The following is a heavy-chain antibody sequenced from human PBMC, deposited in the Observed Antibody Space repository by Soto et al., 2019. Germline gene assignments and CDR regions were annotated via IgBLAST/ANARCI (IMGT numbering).Heavy chain of an antibody. CDR3: ARARSSSSVHYYGMDV. J-gene: IGHJ6*02. CDR1: GGSFSGYA. Sequence: ASGKVSCGACGGSFSGYAISWVREAPGQGLEWMEGIIPIFGTANYAQKFQGRVTITADESTSTAYMELSSLRSEDTAVYYCARARSSSSVHYYGMDVWGQGTTVTVSS. CDR2: IIPIFGTA. D-gene: IGHD6-6*01. V-gene: IGHV1-69*13.